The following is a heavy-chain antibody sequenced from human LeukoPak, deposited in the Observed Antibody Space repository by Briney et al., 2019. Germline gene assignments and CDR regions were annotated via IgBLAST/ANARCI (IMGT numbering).Heavy chain of an antibody. D-gene: IGHD1-14*01. CDR1: GFTFSSYG. V-gene: IGHV3-33*01. J-gene: IGHJ4*02. CDR3: ARDRNSGLDY. CDR2: IWYDGSKK. Sequence: PRGSLRLSCAASGFTFSSYGMHWVRPAPGKGREWVTVIWYDGSKKYYAVSVKGRFTITRDNSKNTLYLQMNSLRAEDTAVYYCARDRNSGLDYWGQGTLVTVSS.